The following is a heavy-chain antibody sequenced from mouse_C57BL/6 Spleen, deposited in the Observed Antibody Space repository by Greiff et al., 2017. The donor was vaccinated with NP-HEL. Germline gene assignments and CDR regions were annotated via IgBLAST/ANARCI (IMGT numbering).Heavy chain of an antibody. V-gene: IGHV5-16*01. CDR3: ARDRTYYFDY. CDR1: GFTFSDYY. Sequence: EVQVVESEGGLVQPGSSMKLSCTASGFTFSDYYMAWVRQVPEKGLEWVANINYDGSSTYYLDSLKSRFIISRDNAKNILYLQMSRLKSEDTATYDCARDRTYYFDYWGQGTTLTVSS. CDR2: INYDGSST. J-gene: IGHJ2*01.